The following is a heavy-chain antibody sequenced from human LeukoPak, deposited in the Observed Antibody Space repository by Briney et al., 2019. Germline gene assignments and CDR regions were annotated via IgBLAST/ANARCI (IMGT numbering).Heavy chain of an antibody. CDR2: INPSGGST. Sequence: ASVKVSCKACGYTFTSYYMHWVRQAPGQGLEWMGIINPSGGSTSYAQKFQGRVTMTRDTSTSRVYMELSRLRFEDTAVYYCDKGISSGSYYEAFDIWGQGTMVTVSS. CDR3: DKGISSGSYYEAFDI. CDR1: GYTFTSYY. D-gene: IGHD1-26*01. V-gene: IGHV1-46*03. J-gene: IGHJ3*02.